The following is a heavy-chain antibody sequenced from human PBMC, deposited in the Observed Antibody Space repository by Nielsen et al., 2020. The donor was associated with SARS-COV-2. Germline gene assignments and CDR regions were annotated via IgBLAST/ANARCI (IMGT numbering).Heavy chain of an antibody. CDR2: IYYTGTT. J-gene: IGHJ4*02. CDR3: AKGTDSRKQGY. V-gene: IGHV4-39*01. Sequence: SETLSLTCTVSGGSISSSSYYWGWIRQPPGKGLEWIGNIYYTGTTYYKPSLKSRVTISVDTSKNQFSLKLSSVTAADTAVYYCAKGTDSRKQGYWGQGTLVTVSA. D-gene: IGHD6-13*01. CDR1: GGSISSSSYY.